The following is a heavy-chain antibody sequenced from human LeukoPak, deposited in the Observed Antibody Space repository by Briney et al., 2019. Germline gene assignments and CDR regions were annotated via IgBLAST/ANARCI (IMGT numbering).Heavy chain of an antibody. Sequence: KSSETLSLTCTVSGGSVSSGSYYWNWIRQPPGKGLEWIGYIYYSASTNYNPSLKSRVTISVDTSNNQFSLKLSSVTAADTAVYYCARGSRGYSYGWGQGTLVTVSS. CDR3: ARGSRGYSYG. CDR1: GGSVSSGSYY. V-gene: IGHV4-61*01. D-gene: IGHD5-18*01. CDR2: IYYSAST. J-gene: IGHJ4*02.